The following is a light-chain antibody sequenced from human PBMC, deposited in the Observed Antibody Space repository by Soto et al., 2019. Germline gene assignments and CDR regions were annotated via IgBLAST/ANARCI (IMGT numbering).Light chain of an antibody. CDR1: SSDIGAYDY. Sequence: QSVLTQPASLSGSPGQSITISCTGTSSDIGAYDYVSWYQQHPGKAPKLMIYEVSNRPSGVSNCFSGSKSGNTASLTISGLQAEDEADYYCSSYTSSSTLYVFGTGTKVTVL. J-gene: IGLJ1*01. CDR3: SSYTSSSTLYV. CDR2: EVS. V-gene: IGLV2-14*01.